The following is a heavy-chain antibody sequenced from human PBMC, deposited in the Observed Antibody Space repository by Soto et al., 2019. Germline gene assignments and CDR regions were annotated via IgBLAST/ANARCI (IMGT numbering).Heavy chain of an antibody. CDR3: ARGVVPRVTIQYTSFFDV. D-gene: IGHD3-10*01. CDR2: INHSEST. V-gene: IGHV4-34*01. CDR1: GGSFSDYY. Sequence: PSETLSLTCAVYGGSFSDYYWTWIRQPPGKGLEWIGEINHSESTNYNPSLKSRVTISVDTSKNQFSLKVSSVTAADTAVYYCARGVVPRVTIQYTSFFDVWRLGTLVTVSS. J-gene: IGHJ4*02.